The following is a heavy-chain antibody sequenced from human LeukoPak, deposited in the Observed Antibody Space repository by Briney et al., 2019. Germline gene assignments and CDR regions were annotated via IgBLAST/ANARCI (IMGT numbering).Heavy chain of an antibody. J-gene: IGHJ6*03. D-gene: IGHD5-18*01. CDR2: IYHSGST. V-gene: IGHV4-38-2*02. CDR1: GGSITIYY. CDR3: ARVPGNSYGYLYRDYYYYYMDV. Sequence: SETLSLTCTVSGGSITIYYWSWIRQPPGKGLEWIGSIYHSGSTYYNPSLKSRVTISVDTSKNQFSLKLSSVTAADTAVYYCARVPGNSYGYLYRDYYYYYMDVWGKGTTVTVSS.